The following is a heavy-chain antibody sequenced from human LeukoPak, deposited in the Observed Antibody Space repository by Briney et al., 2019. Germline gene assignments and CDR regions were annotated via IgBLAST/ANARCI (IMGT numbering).Heavy chain of an antibody. J-gene: IGHJ4*02. D-gene: IGHD3-16*01. CDR1: GFPVNSNY. CDR2: IYSGGST. Sequence: PGGSLSLSFAVSGFPVNSNYMSWVRQAPGKGLEWVSFIYSGGSTYYADSVKGRFTISRDNSKNTLYLQMNSLRPEDTAVYYCARALYRGYYFDYWGQGTLVTVSS. V-gene: IGHV3-53*01. CDR3: ARALYRGYYFDY.